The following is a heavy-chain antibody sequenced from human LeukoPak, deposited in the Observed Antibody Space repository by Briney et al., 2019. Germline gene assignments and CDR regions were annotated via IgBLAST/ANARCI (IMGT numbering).Heavy chain of an antibody. D-gene: IGHD5-18*01. CDR1: GGSFSGYY. CDR3: ARGGTWIQLRNYYYYMDV. CDR2: INHSGST. J-gene: IGHJ6*03. V-gene: IGHV4-34*01. Sequence: PSETLSLTCAVYGGSFSGYYWSWIRQPPGKGLEWIGEINHSGSTNYNPSLKRRVTISVDTSKNQFSLKLSSVTAADTAVYYCARGGTWIQLRNYYYYMDVWGKGTTVTVSS.